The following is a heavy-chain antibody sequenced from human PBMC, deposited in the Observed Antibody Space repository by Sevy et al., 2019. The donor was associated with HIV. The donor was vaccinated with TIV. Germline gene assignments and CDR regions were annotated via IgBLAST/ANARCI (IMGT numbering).Heavy chain of an antibody. J-gene: IGHJ6*02. CDR2: ISGSGSTI. CDR1: GFTFSDYY. CDR3: AREAGWMDA. V-gene: IGHV3-11*01. Sequence: GGSLRLSCTASGFTFSDYYMTWIRQAPGKGLEWVAYISGSGSTIDYADSVKGRSTISRENAKKSQYLQMKGLREDETAVYYCAREAGWMDAWGQGTPVTVSS.